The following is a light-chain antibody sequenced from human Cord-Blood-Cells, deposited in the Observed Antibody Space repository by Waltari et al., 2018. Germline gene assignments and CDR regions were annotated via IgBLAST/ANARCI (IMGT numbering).Light chain of an antibody. CDR2: SNN. Sequence: QSVLPQPPSASGTPGQRVTISCSGSSSTTGSTAVNCYQQLPGTAPKLLIYSNNQRPSGVPDRFSGSKSGTSASLAISGLQSEDEADYYCAAWDDSLNGPVFGGGTKLTVL. CDR3: AAWDDSLNGPV. CDR1: SSTTGSTA. J-gene: IGLJ3*02. V-gene: IGLV1-44*01.